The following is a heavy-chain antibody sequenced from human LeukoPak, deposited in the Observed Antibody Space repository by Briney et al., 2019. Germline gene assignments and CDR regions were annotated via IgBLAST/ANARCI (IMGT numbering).Heavy chain of an antibody. CDR3: ARGDYFGSGLGD. D-gene: IGHD3-10*01. V-gene: IGHV4-59*01. J-gene: IGHJ4*02. CDR2: IYYTGST. Sequence: SETLSLTCTVSGGSISSYYWGWIRQPPGKGLEWIGYIYYTGSTNCNPPLRSRVTISVDSSKNQFSLKVNSVTAADTAVYYCARGDYFGSGLGDWGQGTLVTVSS. CDR1: GGSISSYY.